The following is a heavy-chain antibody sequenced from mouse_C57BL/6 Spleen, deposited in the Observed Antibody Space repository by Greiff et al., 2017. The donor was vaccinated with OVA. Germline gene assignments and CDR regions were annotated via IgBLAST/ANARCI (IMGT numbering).Heavy chain of an antibody. D-gene: IGHD3-2*02. V-gene: IGHV1-52*01. J-gene: IGHJ2*01. Sequence: VQLQQPGAELVRPGSSVKLSCKASGYTFTSYWMPWVKQRPIQGLEWIGYINPAGGDTHYAHKFKDKATLTVDKSSSTAYMQLSSLTSEDSAVYYCAREGDSSGPFDYGGKGTTPTAPS. CDR2: INPAGGDT. CDR1: GYTFTSYW. CDR3: AREGDSSGPFDY.